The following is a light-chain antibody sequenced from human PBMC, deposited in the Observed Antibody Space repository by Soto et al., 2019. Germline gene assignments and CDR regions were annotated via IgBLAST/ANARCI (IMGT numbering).Light chain of an antibody. J-gene: IGLJ1*01. CDR2: EVS. CDR3: VSDTKPGTYV. Sequence: QSVLTQPASVSGSPGQSVTISCAGLSSDVDDYYSVSWYQHRPGAAPELKIFEVSYRPSGVSDRFSGSLSGNTASLTISGLQVEDEAEYYCVSDTKPGTYVFGPGTKVTVL. CDR1: SSDVDDYYS. V-gene: IGLV2-14*01.